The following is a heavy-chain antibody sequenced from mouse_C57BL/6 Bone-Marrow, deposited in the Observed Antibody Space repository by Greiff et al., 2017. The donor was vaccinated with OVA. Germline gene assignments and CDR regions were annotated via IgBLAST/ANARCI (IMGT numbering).Heavy chain of an antibody. D-gene: IGHD2-3*01. CDR1: EYEFPSHD. CDR2: ITSDGGST. CDR3: ASFYDGYSAWFAY. J-gene: IGHJ3*01. Sequence: EVKLVESGGGLVQPGESLKLSCESNEYEFPSHDMSWVRTTPEKRLELVAAITSDGGSTYYPDTMERRFIISRDNTKKTLYLQMSSLRSEDTALYYCASFYDGYSAWFAYWGQGTLVTVSA. V-gene: IGHV5-2*01.